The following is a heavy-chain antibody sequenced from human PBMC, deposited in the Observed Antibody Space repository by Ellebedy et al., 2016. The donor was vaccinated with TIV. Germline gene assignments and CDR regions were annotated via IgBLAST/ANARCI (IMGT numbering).Heavy chain of an antibody. CDR2: ISYDGSTK. D-gene: IGHD3-22*01. CDR3: ARVPWGYYDSRTKRPNVDY. J-gene: IGHJ4*02. V-gene: IGHV3-30-3*01. Sequence: GESLKISXAASGFTFSSYAMHWVRQAPGKGLEWVAVISYDGSTKYYADSVKGRFTISRDNSKNTLYLQMNSLRAEGTAVYYCARVPWGYYDSRTKRPNVDYWGQGTLVTVSS. CDR1: GFTFSSYA.